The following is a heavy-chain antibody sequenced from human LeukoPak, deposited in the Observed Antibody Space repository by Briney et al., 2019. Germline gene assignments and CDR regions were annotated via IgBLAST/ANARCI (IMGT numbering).Heavy chain of an antibody. V-gene: IGHV3-30*04. CDR2: ISYDGSNK. D-gene: IGHD1-26*01. Sequence: GGSLRLSCAASGFTFSSYAMHWVRQAPGKGLEWVAVISYDGSNKNYADSVKGRFTISGDNSKNTLYLQMNSLRAGDTSVYYCARSPGILGTNYFDYWGQGTLVTVSS. J-gene: IGHJ4*02. CDR3: ARSPGILGTNYFDY. CDR1: GFTFSSYA.